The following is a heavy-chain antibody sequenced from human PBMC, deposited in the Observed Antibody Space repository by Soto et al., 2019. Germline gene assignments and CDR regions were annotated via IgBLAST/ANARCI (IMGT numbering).Heavy chain of an antibody. CDR1: GGSISSYY. J-gene: IGHJ4*02. V-gene: IGHV4-59*01. D-gene: IGHD3-10*01. CDR2: IYYSGST. Sequence: PSETLSLTCTVSGGSISSYYWSWIRQPPGKGLEWIGYIYYSGSTNYNPSLKSRVTISVDTSKNQFSLKLSSVTAADTAVYYCARDRYYYGSGSYNAFDYWGQGTLVTVS. CDR3: ARDRYYYGSGSYNAFDY.